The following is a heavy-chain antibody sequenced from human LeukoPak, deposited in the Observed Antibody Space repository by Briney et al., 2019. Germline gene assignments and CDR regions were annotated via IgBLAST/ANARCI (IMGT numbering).Heavy chain of an antibody. Sequence: PGGSLRLSCAASGFPFSNYWMTWVRQAPGKGLEWVATIEQDGSETYYLGSVKGRFIISRDNAKNSLHLQMNSLRAEDTAVYYCARDYYDSSGFLKYDYWGQGTLVTVSS. CDR3: ARDYYDSSGFLKYDY. J-gene: IGHJ4*02. D-gene: IGHD3-22*01. CDR2: IEQDGSET. CDR1: GFPFSNYW. V-gene: IGHV3-7*01.